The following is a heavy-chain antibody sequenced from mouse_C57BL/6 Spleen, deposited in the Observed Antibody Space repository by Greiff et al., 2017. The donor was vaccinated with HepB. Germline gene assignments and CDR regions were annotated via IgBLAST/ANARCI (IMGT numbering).Heavy chain of an antibody. CDR3: ARTLTVVATDYAMDY. V-gene: IGHV1-80*01. D-gene: IGHD1-1*01. CDR1: GYAFSSYW. J-gene: IGHJ4*01. CDR2: IYPGDGDT. Sequence: VQLQQPGAELVKPGASVKMSCKASGYAFSSYWMNWVKQRPGKGLEWIGQIYPGDGDTNYNGKFKGKATLTADKSSSTAYMQLSSLTSEDSAVYFCARTLTVVATDYAMDYWGQGTSVTVSS.